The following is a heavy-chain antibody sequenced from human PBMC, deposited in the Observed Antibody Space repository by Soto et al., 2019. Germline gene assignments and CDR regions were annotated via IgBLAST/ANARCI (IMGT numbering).Heavy chain of an antibody. D-gene: IGHD5-12*01. CDR3: ARNPRGQRWLQFAFDY. J-gene: IGHJ4*02. CDR2: IIPIFGTA. V-gene: IGHV1-69*01. CDR1: GGTFSSYA. Sequence: QVQLAQSGAEVKKPGSSVKVSCKASGGTFSSYAISWVRQAPGQGLEWMGGIIPIFGTANYAQKFQGRVTITADESTSTAYMELSSLRSEDTAVYYCARNPRGQRWLQFAFDYWGQGTLVTVSS.